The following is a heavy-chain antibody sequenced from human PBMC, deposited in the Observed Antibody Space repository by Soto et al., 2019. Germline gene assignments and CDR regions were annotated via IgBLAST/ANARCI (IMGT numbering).Heavy chain of an antibody. CDR2: IHHSGSA. Sequence: QVQLQESGPGLVKPSGTLSLTCAVSGGSITSGNWWSWVRQPPGKGLEFIGEIHHSGSANYNPSLKSRVPMSVDKSKNHFSLNLGSLSAADTAVYYCARYIAASGTYYFDYWGLGTVVTVSS. V-gene: IGHV4-4*02. D-gene: IGHD6-25*01. CDR3: ARYIAASGTYYFDY. J-gene: IGHJ4*02. CDR1: GGSITSGNW.